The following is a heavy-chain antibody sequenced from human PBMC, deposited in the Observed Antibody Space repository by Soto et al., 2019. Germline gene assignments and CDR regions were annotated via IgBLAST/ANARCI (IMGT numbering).Heavy chain of an antibody. V-gene: IGHV3-48*03. J-gene: IGHJ3*02. CDR2: ISSSGSTI. CDR1: GFTFSSYE. Sequence: EVQLVESGGGLVQPGGSLRLSCAASGFTFSSYEMNWVRQAPGKGLEWVSYISSSGSTIYYAGSVKGRFTISRHNAKNSLDLQMNSLRAEDTPVYYCPRDRPRLGNAFAIWGQGTMVTVSS. D-gene: IGHD6-19*01. CDR3: PRDRPRLGNAFAI.